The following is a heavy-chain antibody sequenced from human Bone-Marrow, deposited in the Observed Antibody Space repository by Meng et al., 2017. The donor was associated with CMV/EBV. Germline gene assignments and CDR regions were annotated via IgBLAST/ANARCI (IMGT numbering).Heavy chain of an antibody. Sequence: NPLKESGPPLVNPTQTLTLTCPFSGFSLNTTGVGVGWIRQSPGKALEWLALISWEDVKEYSPSLNTRLTITKDTSKNQVLLTMTNMDPVDTATYYCARGGFSYGLLWFDPWGQGALVTVSS. V-gene: IGHV2-5*02. CDR1: GFSLNTTGVG. J-gene: IGHJ5*02. CDR2: ISWEDVK. CDR3: ARGGFSYGLLWFDP. D-gene: IGHD5-18*01.